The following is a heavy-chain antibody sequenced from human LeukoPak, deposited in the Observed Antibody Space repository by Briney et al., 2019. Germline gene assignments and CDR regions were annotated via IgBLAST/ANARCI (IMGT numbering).Heavy chain of an antibody. V-gene: IGHV1-2*02. J-gene: IGHJ4*02. CDR1: GYTFTGYY. D-gene: IGHD3-10*01. CDR3: AREKFLVRGVMPYYFDY. Sequence: ASVKVSCKASGYTFTGYYMHWVRQAPGQGLEWMGWINPNSGGTNYAQKFQGRVTMTRDTSISTAYMGLSRLRSDDTAVYYCAREKFLVRGVMPYYFDYWGQGTLVTVSS. CDR2: INPNSGGT.